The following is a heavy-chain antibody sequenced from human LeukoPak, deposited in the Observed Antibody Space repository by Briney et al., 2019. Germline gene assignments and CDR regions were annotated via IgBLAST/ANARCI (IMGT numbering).Heavy chain of an antibody. J-gene: IGHJ4*02. V-gene: IGHV1-2*02. CDR3: ARVGHRDEDHFDY. CDR1: GYTFTGYY. D-gene: IGHD5-24*01. Sequence: ASVKVSCKASGYTFTGYYMHWVRQAPGQGLEWMGWINPNSGGTNYAPKLQGRVIMTTDTSTSTVYMELRSLRSDDTAVYYCARVGHRDEDHFDYWGQGTLVTVSS. CDR2: INPNSGGT.